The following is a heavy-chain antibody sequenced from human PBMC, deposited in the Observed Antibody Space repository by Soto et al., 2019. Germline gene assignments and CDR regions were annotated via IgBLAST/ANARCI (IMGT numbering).Heavy chain of an antibody. CDR3: KRVYGSGGGCSNLDS. CDR2: INSDGSST. V-gene: IGHV3-74*01. CDR1: GFTFSSYW. D-gene: IGHD2-15*01. J-gene: IGHJ4*02. Sequence: EVQLVESGGGLVQPGGSLRLSCAASGFTFSSYWMHWVRQAPGKGLVWVSRINSDGSSTSYADSVKSRATISIDNAKNTQYLQINSLRADDTAVYQCKRVYGSGGGCSNLDSWGQGTLVTVSS.